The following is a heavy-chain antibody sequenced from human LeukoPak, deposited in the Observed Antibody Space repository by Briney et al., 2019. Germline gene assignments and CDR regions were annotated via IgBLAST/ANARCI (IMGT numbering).Heavy chain of an antibody. Sequence: GGSLRLSCAASGFTFSDYYMTWIRQAPGQGLEWISYVSGSEDTKYYADSAKGRFAISRDNAEKSLFLQMSNLRAEDTAVYYCARAGLSWHYIDYWGQGTLVTVSS. CDR3: ARAGLSWHYIDY. D-gene: IGHD1-14*01. V-gene: IGHV3-11*01. J-gene: IGHJ4*02. CDR1: GFTFSDYY. CDR2: VSGSEDTK.